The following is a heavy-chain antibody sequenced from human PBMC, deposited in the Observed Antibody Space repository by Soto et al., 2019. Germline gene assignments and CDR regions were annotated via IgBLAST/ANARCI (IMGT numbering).Heavy chain of an antibody. CDR2: INAGNGNT. CDR3: AAEGGGYCSSTSCYDAFDI. V-gene: IGHV1-3*01. CDR1: GYTFTSYA. Sequence: QVQLVQSGAEVKKPGASVKVSCKASGYTFTSYAMHWVRQAPGQRLEWMGWINAGNGNTKYSQKFQGRVTITRDTSASTAYMELSSLRSEHTAVYYCAAEGGGYCSSTSCYDAFDIWGQGTMVTVSS. D-gene: IGHD2-2*01. J-gene: IGHJ3*02.